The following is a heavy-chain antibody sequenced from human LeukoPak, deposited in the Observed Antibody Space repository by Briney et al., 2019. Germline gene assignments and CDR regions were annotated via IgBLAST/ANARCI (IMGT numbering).Heavy chain of an antibody. CDR1: GGSISSHS. Sequence: SETLSLTCSVSGGSISSHSWNWIRQAPGKGLEWIGYIYYSGYTKYNPSLKSRVTISVDPSKNEFPLRLNSVTAADTAVYYCARGMSTTFDAFDIWGHGTMVTVSS. J-gene: IGHJ3*02. CDR2: IYYSGYT. CDR3: ARGMSTTFDAFDI. D-gene: IGHD1-26*01. V-gene: IGHV4-59*11.